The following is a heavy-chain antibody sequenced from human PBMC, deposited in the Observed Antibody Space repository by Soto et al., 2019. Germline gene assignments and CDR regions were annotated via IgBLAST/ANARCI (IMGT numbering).Heavy chain of an antibody. CDR3: AREYYEILTGLRF. V-gene: IGHV3-48*01. CDR1: GFTFRRSS. Sequence: GGSLILYGAASGFTFRRSSMNWVRQVPVKGLEWVSYISRSGDTTXXEXSLXGRXXXXXXXCXDXLXLXIXNRRAENTSXDYCAREYYEILTGLRFGGQGTLVTVSS. D-gene: IGHD3-9*01. J-gene: IGHJ4*02. CDR2: ISRSGDTT.